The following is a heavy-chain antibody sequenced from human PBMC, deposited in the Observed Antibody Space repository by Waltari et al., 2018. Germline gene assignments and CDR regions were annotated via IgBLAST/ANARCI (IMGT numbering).Heavy chain of an antibody. D-gene: IGHD3-9*01. CDR2: TYYRSKWYN. V-gene: IGHV6-1*01. CDR3: ARDDRARIGYKNILQFDS. CDR1: GDSVPSHSAA. Sequence: QVQLQQSGPGLVKPSQTLSLTCAISGDSVPSHSAAWNWNRQSPSRGLEWLGRTYYRSKWYNDYAVSVKSRITINPDTSKNHFSLQLNSVTPEDTAVYYCARDDRARIGYKNILQFDSWGQGTLVTVSS. J-gene: IGHJ5*01.